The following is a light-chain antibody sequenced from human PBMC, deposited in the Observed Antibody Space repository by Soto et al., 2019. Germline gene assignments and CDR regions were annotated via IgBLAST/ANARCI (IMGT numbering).Light chain of an antibody. CDR3: MQVLHTPFS. V-gene: IGKV2-28*01. CDR1: QSLMHSDGYTD. CDR2: LGS. J-gene: IGKJ3*01. Sequence: DIVMTQSPPSLYVTPGEPASISCRSSQSLMHSDGYTDVDWYVQRPGQSPQLLIYLGSNRASGVPDRLSGSGSGTDFTLKISKVESEDVGIYYCMQVLHTPFSFGPGTKVDIK.